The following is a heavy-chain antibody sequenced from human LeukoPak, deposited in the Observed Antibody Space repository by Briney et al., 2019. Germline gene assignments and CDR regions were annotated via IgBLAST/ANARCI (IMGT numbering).Heavy chain of an antibody. J-gene: IGHJ4*02. CDR1: GGTFSSYA. V-gene: IGHV1-69*06. CDR3: ARGNLWYSSSFHFDY. D-gene: IGHD6-13*01. Sequence: ASVKVSCKASGGTFSSYAISWVRQAPGQGLEWMGGIIPIFGTANYAQKFQGRVTITADKSTSTAYMELSSLRSEDTAVYYCARGNLWYSSSFHFDYWGQGTLVTVSS. CDR2: IIPIFGTA.